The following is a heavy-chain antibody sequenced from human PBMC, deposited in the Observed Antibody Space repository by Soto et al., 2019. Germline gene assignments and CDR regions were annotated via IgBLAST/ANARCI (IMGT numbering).Heavy chain of an antibody. Sequence: GGSLRLSCAASGFTFSTYGMHWVRQAPGKGLEWVAFISYDGTNKDYADSVKGRFTISRDNSKNTLYLQMNSLRAENTAVYYCAKGRRYTSSSIDYWGPGTLVTVSS. CDR1: GFTFSTYG. D-gene: IGHD6-6*01. CDR2: ISYDGTNK. V-gene: IGHV3-30*02. J-gene: IGHJ4*02. CDR3: AKGRRYTSSSIDY.